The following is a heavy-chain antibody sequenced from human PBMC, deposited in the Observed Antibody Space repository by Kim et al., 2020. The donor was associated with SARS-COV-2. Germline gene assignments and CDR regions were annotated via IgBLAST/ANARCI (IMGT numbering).Heavy chain of an antibody. V-gene: IGHV3-64*01. CDR2: ISSNGGST. CDR1: GFTFRTYA. CDR3: ARDEGEDFDYYVDLPGQ. D-gene: IGHD3-16*01. J-gene: IGHJ4*02. Sequence: GGSLRLSCAASGFTFRTYAMHWVRQAPGKGLEYVSGISSNGGSTFYASSVKGRATISRDNSKNTLYLQMGSLRVEDMAIYYCARDEGEDFDYYVDLPGQWGQGTLVTVSS.